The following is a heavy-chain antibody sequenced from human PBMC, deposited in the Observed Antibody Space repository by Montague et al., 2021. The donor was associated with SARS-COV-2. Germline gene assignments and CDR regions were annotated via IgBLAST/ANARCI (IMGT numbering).Heavy chain of an antibody. CDR3: VRGWGSWFH. CDR1: TPSFSGYY. CDR2: IEQSGKT. D-gene: IGHD3-16*01. Sequence: SETLSLTCAVHTPSFSGYYRGWIRQSPGKGLEWIGEIEQSGKTNYNPTLKSRVTISADTSKSQFSLKLNSVTAADTAVYYCVRGWGSWFHWGQGTLVTVSA. V-gene: IGHV4-34*01. J-gene: IGHJ4*02.